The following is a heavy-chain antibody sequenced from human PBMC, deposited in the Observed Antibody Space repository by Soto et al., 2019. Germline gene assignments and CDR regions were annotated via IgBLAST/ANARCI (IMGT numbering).Heavy chain of an antibody. CDR1: GGSVSSGSYY. D-gene: IGHD5-12*01. J-gene: IGHJ4*02. CDR2: IYYSGST. CDR3: ARGGPRGVWLRRIYYFDY. Sequence: PSETLSLTCTVSGGSVSSGSYYWSWIRQPPGKGLEWIGYIYYSGSTNYNPSLKSRVTISVDTSKNQFSLKLSSVTAADTAVYYCARGGPRGVWLRRIYYFDYWGQGTLVTAPQ. V-gene: IGHV4-61*01.